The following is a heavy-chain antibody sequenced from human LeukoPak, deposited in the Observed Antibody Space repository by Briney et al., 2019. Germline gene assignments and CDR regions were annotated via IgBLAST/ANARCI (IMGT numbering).Heavy chain of an antibody. J-gene: IGHJ4*02. Sequence: SETVSLMCAVYGVSFSGYYWRWIRPPPGKGLVCIGEINHSGSTNYNPSLKSRVTTSVDTSKTQFSLKRSSGTAADTAVYYCARGRGSGWYGKWFDYWGQGTLVTVSS. D-gene: IGHD6-19*01. V-gene: IGHV4-34*01. CDR2: INHSGST. CDR1: GVSFSGYY. CDR3: ARGRGSGWYGKWFDY.